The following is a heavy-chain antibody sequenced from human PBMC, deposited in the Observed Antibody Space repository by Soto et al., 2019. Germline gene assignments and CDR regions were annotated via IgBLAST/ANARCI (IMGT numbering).Heavy chain of an antibody. CDR1: GGYISGSDSY. D-gene: IGHD3-16*02. J-gene: IGHJ1*01. CDR3: ASKGYRI. V-gene: IGHV4-39*01. CDR2: IYHTVET. Sequence: SETLSLTCSVSGGYISGSDSYWGWIRQSPGKGLAWIGSIYHTVETYYKSSLKSRISISVDTSKNQFYLQLRSLTAADTAVYYCASKGYRIWGQGTKVTVS.